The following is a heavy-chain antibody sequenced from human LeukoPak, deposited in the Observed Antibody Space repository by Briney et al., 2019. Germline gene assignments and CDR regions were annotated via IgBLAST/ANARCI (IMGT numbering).Heavy chain of an antibody. CDR3: ARDSLIQYGSGSYWGFDY. V-gene: IGHV3-7*03. CDR1: GFMFSNYW. J-gene: IGHJ4*02. Sequence: GGSLRLSCAASGFMFSNYWMSWVRQAPGKGPEWVGDIKKDGGDKYYVGSVKGRFTISRDNAKNSLYLQMNSLRAEDTAVYYCARDSLIQYGSGSYWGFDYWGQGILVTVSS. D-gene: IGHD3-10*01. CDR2: IKKDGGDK.